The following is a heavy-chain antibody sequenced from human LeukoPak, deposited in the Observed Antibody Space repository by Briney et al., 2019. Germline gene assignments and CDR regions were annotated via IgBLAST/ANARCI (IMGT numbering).Heavy chain of an antibody. Sequence: GGSLRLSCAASGFTFSSYDMHWVRQATGKGLEWVSAIGTAGDTHYPGSVKGRFTISRENAKNSLYLQMNSLRAGDTAVYYCARALALNWGEENTAFFDYWGQGTLVTVSS. CDR2: IGTAGDT. J-gene: IGHJ4*02. D-gene: IGHD7-27*01. V-gene: IGHV3-13*01. CDR3: ARALALNWGEENTAFFDY. CDR1: GFTFSSYD.